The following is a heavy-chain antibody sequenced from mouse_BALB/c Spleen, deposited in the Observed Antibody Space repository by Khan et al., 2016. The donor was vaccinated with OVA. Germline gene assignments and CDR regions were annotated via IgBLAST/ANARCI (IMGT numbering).Heavy chain of an antibody. V-gene: IGHV1-54*01. Sequence: QVQLQQSGAELVRPGTSVKVSCKASGYAFTNYLIEWIKQRPGQGLEWIGVINPGSGDTNYNEKFKGKAILTADKSSSTAYMQLSSLTSDVSEVYCCQRGGCVGFAYWGQGTLVTVSA. J-gene: IGHJ3*01. CDR2: INPGSGDT. CDR1: GYAFTNYL. CDR3: QRGGCVGFAY.